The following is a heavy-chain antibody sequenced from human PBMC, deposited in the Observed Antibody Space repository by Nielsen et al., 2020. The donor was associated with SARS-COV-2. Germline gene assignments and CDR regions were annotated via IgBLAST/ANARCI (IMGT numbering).Heavy chain of an antibody. Sequence: WIRQPPGKGLEWVSSISSSSSYIYYADSVKGRFTISRDNAKNSLSLQMNSLRAEDTAVYYCARNSSRYDYWGQGTLVTVSS. J-gene: IGHJ4*02. V-gene: IGHV3-21*01. D-gene: IGHD6-13*01. CDR3: ARNSSRYDY. CDR2: ISSSSSYI.